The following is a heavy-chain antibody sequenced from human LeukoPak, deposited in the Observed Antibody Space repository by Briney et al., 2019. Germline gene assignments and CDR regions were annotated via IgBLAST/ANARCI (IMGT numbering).Heavy chain of an antibody. CDR1: GFTVSSNY. CDR3: ARPSGNYPYFDY. J-gene: IGHJ4*02. V-gene: IGHV3-66*01. CDR2: IYSGGST. D-gene: IGHD1-26*01. Sequence: GGSLRLSCAASGFTVSSNYMSWVRQAPGKGLEWVSVIYSGGSTYYADSVKGRFTISRDNSKNTLYLQMDSLRAEDMAVYYCARPSGNYPYFDYWGLGTLVTVSS.